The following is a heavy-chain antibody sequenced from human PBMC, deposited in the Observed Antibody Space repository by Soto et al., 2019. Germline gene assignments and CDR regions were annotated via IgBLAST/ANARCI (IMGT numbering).Heavy chain of an antibody. CDR2: ISGSGFSA. V-gene: IGHV3-23*01. D-gene: IGHD1-26*01. CDR1: GFTFSSYA. J-gene: IGHJ4*01. CDR3: AKDIGGAIGC. Sequence: GRGIRLSCAAPGFTFSSYAMSWVRQAPGKGLEWVSAISGSGFSADYAESGKGRFTMSRDNAKNTLYRQMSSMRAEATAVYYGAKDIGGAIGCCGQGTLGAVSS.